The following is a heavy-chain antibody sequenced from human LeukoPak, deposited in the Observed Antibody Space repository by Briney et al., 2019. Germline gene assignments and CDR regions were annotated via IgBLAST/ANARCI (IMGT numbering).Heavy chain of an antibody. Sequence: LSLTCTVSGGSISSSSYYWGWIRQPPGKGLEWVSYISSSSSTIYYADSVKGRFTISRDNAKNSLYLQMNSLRAEDTAVYYCARDEIVVVAVYFDYWGQGTLVTVSS. J-gene: IGHJ4*02. V-gene: IGHV3-11*04. CDR2: ISSSSSTI. CDR1: GGSISSSSYY. D-gene: IGHD2-15*01. CDR3: ARDEIVVVAVYFDY.